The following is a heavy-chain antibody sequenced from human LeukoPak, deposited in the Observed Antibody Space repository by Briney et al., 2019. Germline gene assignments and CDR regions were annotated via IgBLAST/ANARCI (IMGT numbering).Heavy chain of an antibody. CDR1: GGSMSSYY. D-gene: IGHD6-13*01. V-gene: IGHV4-4*07. Sequence: SETLSLTCTVSGGSMSSYYWSWIRQPPGKGLEWIGRIYTSGSTNYNPSLKSRVTMSVDTSKNQFSLKLSSVTAADTAVYYCARDSAGSSWESNWFDPWGQGTLVTVSS. CDR2: IYTSGST. J-gene: IGHJ5*02. CDR3: ARDSAGSSWESNWFDP.